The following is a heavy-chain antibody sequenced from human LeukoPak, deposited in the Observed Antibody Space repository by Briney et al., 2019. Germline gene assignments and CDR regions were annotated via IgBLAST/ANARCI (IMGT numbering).Heavy chain of an antibody. CDR2: INPNSGGT. Sequence: ASVKVSCKASGYTFTDDYLHWVRQAPGQGLEWMGWINPNSGGTNYAQKFQGRITMTRDTSISTAYMELNRLQSDDTAIYYCARGYYYGSGSWAYYYYYYMDVWGKGTTVTISS. CDR3: ARGYYYGSGSWAYYYYYYMDV. CDR1: GYTFTDDY. D-gene: IGHD3-10*01. V-gene: IGHV1-2*02. J-gene: IGHJ6*03.